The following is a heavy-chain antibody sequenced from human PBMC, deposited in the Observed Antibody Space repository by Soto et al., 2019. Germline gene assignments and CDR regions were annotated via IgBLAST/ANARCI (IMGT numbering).Heavy chain of an antibody. CDR2: MNPNSGNT. V-gene: IGHV1-8*01. Sequence: GASVKVSCKASGYTFTSYDINWVRQATGQGLEWMGWMNPNSGNTGYAQKFQGRVTMTTDTSTSTAYMELRSLRSDDTAVYYCARYYYPVDTQFDYWGQGTLVTVSS. CDR1: GYTFTSYD. CDR3: ARYYYPVDTQFDY. D-gene: IGHD5-18*01. J-gene: IGHJ4*02.